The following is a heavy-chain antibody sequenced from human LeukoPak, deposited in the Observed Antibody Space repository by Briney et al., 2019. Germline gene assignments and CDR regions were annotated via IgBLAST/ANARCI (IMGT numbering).Heavy chain of an antibody. D-gene: IGHD1-26*01. Sequence: EPLTLTCTVSGGSISSSSDYWGWIRQPPGKGLEWIGSIYSSGSTYYNASLQSRVTISIETSKNQISLRLTSVTAADTAIYYCAKSGGYGLIDYWGEGALVTVSS. J-gene: IGHJ4*02. CDR2: IYSSGST. CDR3: AKSGGYGLIDY. V-gene: IGHV4-39*01. CDR1: GGSISSSSDY.